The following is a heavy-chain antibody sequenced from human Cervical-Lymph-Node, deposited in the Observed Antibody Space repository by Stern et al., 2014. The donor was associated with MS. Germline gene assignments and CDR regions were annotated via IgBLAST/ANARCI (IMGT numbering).Heavy chain of an antibody. D-gene: IGHD2-8*01. Sequence: VQLVGSGGAVVQPGRSRRLSCAASGFTVSSYGMHWVRQATGKGLGWVTVISYDGNHKYYAASVKGRFTISRDNSKNTLHLQMNSVTPDDTAIYYCARDYEDTSMLFDHWGQGTLVTVSS. V-gene: IGHV3-30*03. CDR3: ARDYEDTSMLFDH. CDR2: ISYDGNHK. CDR1: GFTVSSYG. J-gene: IGHJ4*02.